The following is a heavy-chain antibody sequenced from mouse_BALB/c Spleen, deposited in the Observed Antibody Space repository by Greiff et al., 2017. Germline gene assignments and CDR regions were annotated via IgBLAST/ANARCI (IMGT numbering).Heavy chain of an antibody. CDR1: GFTFTDYY. Sequence: EVKLMESGGGLVQPGGSLRLSCATSGFTFTDYYMSWVRQPPGKALEWLGFIRNKANGYTTEYSASVKGRFTISRDNSQSILYLQMNTLRAEDSATYYCARDVVRRGLDYWGQGTTLTVSS. CDR2: IRNKANGYTT. D-gene: IGHD2-14*01. J-gene: IGHJ2*01. CDR3: ARDVVRRGLDY. V-gene: IGHV7-3*02.